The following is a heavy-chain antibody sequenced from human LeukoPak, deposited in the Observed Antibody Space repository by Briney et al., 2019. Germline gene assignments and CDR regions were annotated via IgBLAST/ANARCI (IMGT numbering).Heavy chain of an antibody. D-gene: IGHD3-9*01. CDR3: ARGGSFDSLLLGHYYMDV. V-gene: IGHV1-8*02. CDR1: GYTFTNYG. Sequence: ASMKVSCKASGYTFTNYGISWVRQANGQGLEWMGWMTPNSGNTGYAQKFQGRVTMTRNTSISTAYMELSSLRSEDTAVYYCARGGSFDSLLLGHYYMDVWGKGTTVTISS. CDR2: MTPNSGNT. J-gene: IGHJ6*03.